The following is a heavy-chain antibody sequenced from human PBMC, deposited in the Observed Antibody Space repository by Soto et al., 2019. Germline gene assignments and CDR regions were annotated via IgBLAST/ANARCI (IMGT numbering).Heavy chain of an antibody. V-gene: IGHV4-34*01. J-gene: IGHJ5*02. CDR1: GGSFSGYY. CDR3: ARVGHCSGGSCYPFDP. D-gene: IGHD2-15*01. Sequence: PSETLSLTCAVYGGSFSGYYWSWIRQPPGKGLEWIGEINHSGSTNYNPSLKSRVTISVDTSKNQFSLKLSSVTAADTAVYYCARVGHCSGGSCYPFDPWGQGTLVTVSS. CDR2: INHSGST.